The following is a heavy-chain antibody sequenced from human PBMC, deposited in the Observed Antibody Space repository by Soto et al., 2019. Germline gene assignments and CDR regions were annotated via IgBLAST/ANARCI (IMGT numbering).Heavy chain of an antibody. J-gene: IGHJ6*02. D-gene: IGHD3-22*01. Sequence: SETLSLTCTVSGGSISSSSYYWGWIRQPPGKGLEWIGSIYYSGSTYYNPSLKSRVTISVDTSKNQFSLKLSSVTAADTAVYYCARHWYYYDSSGYYYDHYYYGMDVWGQGTTVTVSS. V-gene: IGHV4-39*01. CDR1: GGSISSSSYY. CDR3: ARHWYYYDSSGYYYDHYYYGMDV. CDR2: IYYSGST.